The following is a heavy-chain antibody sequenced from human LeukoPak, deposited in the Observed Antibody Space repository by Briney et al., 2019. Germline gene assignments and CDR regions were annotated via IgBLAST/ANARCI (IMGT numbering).Heavy chain of an antibody. V-gene: IGHV1-2*02. Sequence: EASVKVSCKASGYTFTGYYMPWVRQAPGQGLEWMGWINPNSGGTNYAQKFQGRVTMTRDTSISTAYMELSRLRSDDTAVYYCARGLDYGDYWVPVYYFDYWGQGTLVTVSS. CDR1: GYTFTGYY. CDR2: INPNSGGT. J-gene: IGHJ4*02. D-gene: IGHD4-17*01. CDR3: ARGLDYGDYWVPVYYFDY.